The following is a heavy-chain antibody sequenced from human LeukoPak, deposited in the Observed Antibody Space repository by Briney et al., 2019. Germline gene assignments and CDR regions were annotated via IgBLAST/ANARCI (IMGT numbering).Heavy chain of an antibody. Sequence: ASVKVSCKASGGTFSNYAISWVRQAPGQGLEWMGWISAYNGNTNYAQKLQGRVTMTTDTSTSTAYMELRSLRSDDTAVYYCARAGLLAAALEDYMDVWGKGTTVTVSS. D-gene: IGHD6-13*01. J-gene: IGHJ6*03. CDR2: ISAYNGNT. V-gene: IGHV1-18*01. CDR3: ARAGLLAAALEDYMDV. CDR1: GGTFSNYA.